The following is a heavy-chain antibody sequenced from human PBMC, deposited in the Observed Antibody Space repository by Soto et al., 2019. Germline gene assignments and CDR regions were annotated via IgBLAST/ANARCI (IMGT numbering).Heavy chain of an antibody. Sequence: GESLKISCKGSGYRFTSYWIGWVRQMPGKGLEWMGMIYPGDSDIRYSPSFQGQVTISADRSVSTAYLQWNSLKASDTAMYYCAREAPSGWTDALHIWGKGTMVTVSS. CDR2: IYPGDSDI. CDR3: AREAPSGWTDALHI. CDR1: GYRFTSYW. D-gene: IGHD6-19*01. J-gene: IGHJ3*02. V-gene: IGHV5-51*01.